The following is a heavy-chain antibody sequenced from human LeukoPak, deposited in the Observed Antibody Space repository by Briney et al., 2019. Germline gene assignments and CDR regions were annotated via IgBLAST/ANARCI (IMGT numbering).Heavy chain of an antibody. J-gene: IGHJ4*02. Sequence: GESLRLSCVASGFTFNNHNMDWVRQAPGKGLEWISYISGSGDAIFYADSVQGRFTISRDNAKNSVYLQMNSLRAEDTAVYYCARTYGIGSLDYGGQGTLVTVSS. CDR1: GFTFNNHN. CDR2: ISGSGDAI. V-gene: IGHV3-48*01. D-gene: IGHD3-9*01. CDR3: ARTYGIGSLDY.